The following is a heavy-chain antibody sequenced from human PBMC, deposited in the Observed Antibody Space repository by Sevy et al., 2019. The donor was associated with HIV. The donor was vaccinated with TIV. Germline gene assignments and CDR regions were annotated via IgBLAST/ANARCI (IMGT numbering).Heavy chain of an antibody. D-gene: IGHD3-10*01. CDR1: GGTFSSYS. Sequence: ASVKVSCRASGGTFSSYSISWVRQAPGQGLEWIGGITRIFKTPNYAQNFQGRVTITADESTSVAYMELSSLTSDDTXXXXXXXXXXXXXXXXXYFALDVWGQGTTVTVSS. J-gene: IGHJ6*02. V-gene: IGHV1-69*13. CDR2: ITRIFKTP. CDR3: XXXXXXXXXXXXYFALDV.